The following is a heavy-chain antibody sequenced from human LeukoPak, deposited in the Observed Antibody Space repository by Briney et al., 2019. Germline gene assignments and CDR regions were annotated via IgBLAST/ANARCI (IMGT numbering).Heavy chain of an antibody. CDR3: ARGRYDSSGFDY. Sequence: PGRSLRLSCAASGFTFSSYGMHWVRQAPGKGLEWVAVISYDGSNKYYADSVKGRFTISRDNSKNTLYLQMNSLRAEDTAVYYCARGRYDSSGFDYWGQGTLVTVSS. CDR2: ISYDGSNK. CDR1: GFTFSSYG. V-gene: IGHV3-30*03. D-gene: IGHD3-22*01. J-gene: IGHJ4*02.